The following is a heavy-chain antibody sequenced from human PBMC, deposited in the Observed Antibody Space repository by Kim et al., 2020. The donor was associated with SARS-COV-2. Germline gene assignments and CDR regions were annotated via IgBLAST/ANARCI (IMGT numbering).Heavy chain of an antibody. V-gene: IGHV4-39*07. Sequence: SETLSLTCTFSGGSISSSTYCWGWIRQPPGKGLEWIGSIYYGGSTSYNPSLKGRVTISVVTSKNQFSLKLSSVTAADTAVYYCARVASSGVVYYPYAMDV. D-gene: IGHD3-10*01. CDR2: IYYGGST. J-gene: IGHJ6*01. CDR3: ARVASSGVVYYPYAMDV. CDR1: GGSISSSTYC.